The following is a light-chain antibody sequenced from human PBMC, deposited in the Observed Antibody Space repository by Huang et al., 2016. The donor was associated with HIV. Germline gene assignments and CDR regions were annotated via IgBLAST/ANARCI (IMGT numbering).Light chain of an antibody. J-gene: IGKJ1*01. CDR2: GAA. CDR3: QQYDNWPPWS. Sequence: EIVMTQSPATVSVSPGERVTLSCRASQGVSSNLAWYQQKPGQAPRLLVYGAATRATGIPARLTGSGFGTEFTLTISSLQSEDSAIYYCQQYDNWPPWSFGQGTKVEIK. V-gene: IGKV3-15*01. CDR1: QGVSSN.